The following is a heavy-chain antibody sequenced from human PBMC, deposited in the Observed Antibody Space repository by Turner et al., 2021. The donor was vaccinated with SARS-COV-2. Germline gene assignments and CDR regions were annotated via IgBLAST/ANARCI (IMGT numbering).Heavy chain of an antibody. V-gene: IGHV3-23*04. J-gene: IGHJ3*02. D-gene: IGHD6-19*01. CDR3: AKDIRTTPIAVAGRGAFDI. Sequence: VQLVESGGGVVQPGTSLRLSCVPSGFTFSSFAMNWVRQAPGKGLEWVSAISGSGGSTFYADSVKGRFTISRDDSKNTLYLQMNSLRAEDTAVYYCAKDIRTTPIAVAGRGAFDIWGQGTMVTVSS. CDR2: ISGSGGST. CDR1: GFTFSSFA.